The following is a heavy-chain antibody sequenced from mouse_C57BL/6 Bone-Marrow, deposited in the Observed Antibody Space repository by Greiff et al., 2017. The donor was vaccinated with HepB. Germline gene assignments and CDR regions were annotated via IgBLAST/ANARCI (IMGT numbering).Heavy chain of an antibody. Sequence: VQLQQPGAELVKPGASVKLSCKASGYSFTDYNMNWVKQSNGKSLEWIGVINPNYGTTSYNQKFKGKATLTVDQSSSTAYMQLNSLTSEDSAVYYCARRYYGNLSYWYFDVWGTGTTVTVSS. CDR1: GYSFTDYN. CDR3: ARRYYGNLSYWYFDV. D-gene: IGHD2-1*01. J-gene: IGHJ1*03. V-gene: IGHV1-39*01. CDR2: INPNYGTT.